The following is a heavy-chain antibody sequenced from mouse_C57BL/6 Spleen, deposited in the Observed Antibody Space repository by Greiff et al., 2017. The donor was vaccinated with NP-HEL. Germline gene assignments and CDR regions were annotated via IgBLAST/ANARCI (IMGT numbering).Heavy chain of an antibody. CDR1: GYAFSSSW. CDR2: IYPGDGDT. CDR3: ARGTDQALDY. J-gene: IGHJ2*01. V-gene: IGHV1-82*01. D-gene: IGHD3-2*02. Sequence: VKLMESGPELVKPGASVKISCKASGYAFSSSWMNWVKQRPGKGLEWIGRIYPGDGDTNYNGKFKGKATLTADKSSSTAYMQLSSLTSEDSAVYFCARGTDQALDYWGQGTTLTVSS.